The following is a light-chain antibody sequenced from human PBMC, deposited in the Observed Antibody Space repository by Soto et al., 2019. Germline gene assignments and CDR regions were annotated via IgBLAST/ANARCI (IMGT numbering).Light chain of an antibody. Sequence: QSALTQPASVSLSPGQSITISCTGTSSDVGSYNLVSWYQQHPGKAPKLMIYEGSKRPSGVSNRFSGSKSGNTASLTISGLQAEDEADYYCCSYAGSSTWVFGTGTKVTVL. CDR1: SSDVGSYNL. V-gene: IGLV2-23*01. CDR2: EGS. CDR3: CSYAGSSTWV. J-gene: IGLJ1*01.